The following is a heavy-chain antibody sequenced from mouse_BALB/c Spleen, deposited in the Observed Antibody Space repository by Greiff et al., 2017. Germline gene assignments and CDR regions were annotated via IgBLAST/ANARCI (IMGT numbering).Heavy chain of an antibody. CDR2: ISYSGST. CDR1: GDSITSGY. Sequence: EVKVVESGPSLVKPSQTLSLTCSVTGDSITSGYWNWIRKFPGNKLEYMGYISYSGSTYYNPSLKSRISITRDTSKNQYYLQLNSVTTEDTATYYCARGGDGYYDWYFDVWGAGTTVTVSS. V-gene: IGHV3-8*02. J-gene: IGHJ1*01. D-gene: IGHD2-3*01. CDR3: ARGGDGYYDWYFDV.